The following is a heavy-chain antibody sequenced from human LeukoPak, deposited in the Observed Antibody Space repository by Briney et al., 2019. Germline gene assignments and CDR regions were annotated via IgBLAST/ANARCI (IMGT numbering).Heavy chain of an antibody. CDR2: ISFGGSPK. CDR1: GFTFSLYN. D-gene: IGHD5-12*01. V-gene: IGHV3-30*04. J-gene: IGHJ6*02. Sequence: GGSLRLSCAGSGFTFSLYNMHWVRQAPGKGLEWVALISFGGSPKYYADSVEGRFTISRDNSKSTLFLQMSSLKAEDTAVYYCAREGASNGYHYGMDVWGQGTTVSVS. CDR3: AREGASNGYHYGMDV.